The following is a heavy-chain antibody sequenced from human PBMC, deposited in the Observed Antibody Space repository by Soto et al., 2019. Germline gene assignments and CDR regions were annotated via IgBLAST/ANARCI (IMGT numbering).Heavy chain of an antibody. CDR2: IIPIFGTA. Sequence: QVQLVQSGAEVKKPGSSVKVSCKASGGTFSSYAISWVRQAPGQGLEWMGGIIPIFGTANYAQKFQGRATITADESTSTAYMELSSLRSEDTAVYYCARATYDSSGYAGYYFDYWGQGTLVTVSS. V-gene: IGHV1-69*01. CDR1: GGTFSSYA. CDR3: ARATYDSSGYAGYYFDY. D-gene: IGHD3-22*01. J-gene: IGHJ4*02.